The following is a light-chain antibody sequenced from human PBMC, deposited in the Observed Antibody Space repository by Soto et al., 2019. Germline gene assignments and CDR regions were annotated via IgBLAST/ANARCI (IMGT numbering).Light chain of an antibody. V-gene: IGKV3-11*01. CDR2: DAS. Sequence: EIVLTQSPATLSLSPGERATLSCRASQSISSYLAWYQQKPGQAPRLLIYDASNRATGIPARFSGGGTGTDFTLTINTLEPEDFAVYYCQQHGNWRPTFGGGTKVEIK. CDR3: QQHGNWRPT. CDR1: QSISSY. J-gene: IGKJ4*01.